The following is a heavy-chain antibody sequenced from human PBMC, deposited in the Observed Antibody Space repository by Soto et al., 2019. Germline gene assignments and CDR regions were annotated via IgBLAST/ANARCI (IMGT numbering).Heavy chain of an antibody. V-gene: IGHV1-69*02. J-gene: IGHJ6*02. Sequence: QVRLVQSGAEVKKPGSSVKVSCKASGGTFSSYTISWVRQAPGQGLEWMGRIIPIFGIANYAQKFQGRVTITGDKSTRKAYMERSSLRSEDTGGYYCMCYMAQPGGYGMDVWGQGTTVTVSS. CDR2: IIPIFGIA. CDR1: GGTFSSYT. CDR3: MCYMAQPGGYGMDV. D-gene: IGHD2-2*02.